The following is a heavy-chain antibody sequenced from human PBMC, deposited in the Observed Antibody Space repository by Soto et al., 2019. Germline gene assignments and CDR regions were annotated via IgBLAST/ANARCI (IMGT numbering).Heavy chain of an antibody. D-gene: IGHD1-26*01. J-gene: IGHJ4*02. CDR3: VRQWAQAATPIDY. CDR1: GGSISSYY. V-gene: IGHV4-59*08. Sequence: PSETLSLTCTVSGGSISSYYWSWIRQPPGKGLEWIGYIYYSGSTNYNPSLKSRVTISVDTSKNQFSLKLSSVTAADTAVYYCVRQWAQAATPIDYWGQGTLVTVSS. CDR2: IYYSGST.